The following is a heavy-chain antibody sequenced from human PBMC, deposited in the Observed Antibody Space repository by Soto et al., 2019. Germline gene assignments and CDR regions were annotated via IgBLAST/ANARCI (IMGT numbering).Heavy chain of an antibody. Sequence: QVQLVQSGAEVKKPGASVKVSCKASGYTFTSYDINWVRQATGQGLEWMGWMNPNSGNTGYAQKFQGRVTMTRNTSISTAYMELSSLRSENTAVYYCARRHSPLYYDFWSGYYTNYYYYYMDVWGKGTTVTVSS. D-gene: IGHD3-3*01. CDR1: GYTFTSYD. J-gene: IGHJ6*03. CDR3: ARRHSPLYYDFWSGYYTNYYYYYMDV. CDR2: MNPNSGNT. V-gene: IGHV1-8*01.